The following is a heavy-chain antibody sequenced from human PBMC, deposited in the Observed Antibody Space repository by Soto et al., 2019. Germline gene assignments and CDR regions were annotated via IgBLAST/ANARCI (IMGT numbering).Heavy chain of an antibody. CDR3: AKEGEYSSGWDNFDY. CDR2: ISGSGGST. J-gene: IGHJ4*02. D-gene: IGHD6-19*01. Sequence: GGSLRLSCAASGFTFSSYAMIWVRQAPGKGLEWVSAISGSGGSTYYADSVKGRFTISRDNSKNTLYLQMNSLRAEDTAVYYCAKEGEYSSGWDNFDYWGQGTLVTVSS. CDR1: GFTFSSYA. V-gene: IGHV3-23*01.